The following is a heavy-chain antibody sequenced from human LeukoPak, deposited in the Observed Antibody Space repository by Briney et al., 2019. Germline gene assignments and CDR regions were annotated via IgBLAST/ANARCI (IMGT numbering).Heavy chain of an antibody. Sequence: GGSLRLSCAASGFTFSSYAMSWVRQAPGKGLEWVSAISGSGGSTYYADSVKGRFTISRDNSKNTLYLQMNSLRAEDTAVYYCAKYVGSGSPSAGNWFDPWGQGTLVTVSS. J-gene: IGHJ5*02. CDR3: AKYVGSGSPSAGNWFDP. D-gene: IGHD3-10*01. CDR1: GFTFSSYA. CDR2: ISGSGGST. V-gene: IGHV3-23*01.